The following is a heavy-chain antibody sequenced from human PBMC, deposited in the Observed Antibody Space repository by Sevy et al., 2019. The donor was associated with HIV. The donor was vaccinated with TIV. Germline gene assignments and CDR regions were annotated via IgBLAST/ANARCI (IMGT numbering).Heavy chain of an antibody. Sequence: ASVKVSCKASGGTFSSYAISWVRQAPGQGLEWMGGIIPIFGTENYAQKFQGRVTITADKSTSTAYMELSSLRSEDTAVYYCAAYIVARKDDDFDIWGQGTMVTVSS. CDR2: IIPIFGTE. J-gene: IGHJ3*02. CDR3: AAYIVARKDDDFDI. CDR1: GGTFSSYA. V-gene: IGHV1-69*06. D-gene: IGHD5-12*01.